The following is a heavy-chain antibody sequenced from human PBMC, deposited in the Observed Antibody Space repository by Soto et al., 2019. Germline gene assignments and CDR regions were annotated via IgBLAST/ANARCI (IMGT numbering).Heavy chain of an antibody. Sequence: GGSLRLSCAASGFTFSSYGMHWVRQAPGKGLEWVAVISYDGSNKYYADSVKGRFTISRDNSKNTLYLQMNSLRAEDTAVYYCAKTDYYDSSGYGDGMDVWGQGTTVTVSS. CDR1: GFTFSSYG. J-gene: IGHJ6*02. CDR3: AKTDYYDSSGYGDGMDV. V-gene: IGHV3-30*18. D-gene: IGHD3-22*01. CDR2: ISYDGSNK.